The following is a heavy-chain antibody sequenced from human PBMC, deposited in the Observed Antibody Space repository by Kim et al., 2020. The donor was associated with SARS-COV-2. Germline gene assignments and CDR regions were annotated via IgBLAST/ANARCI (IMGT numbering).Heavy chain of an antibody. V-gene: IGHV3-30*02. D-gene: IGHD3-3*01. J-gene: IGHJ4*02. CDR3: AKDRRGLRFLEWLFDY. Sequence: SVKGRFTISRDNSKNTLYLQMNSLRAEDTAVYYCAKDRRGLRFLEWLFDYWGQGTLVTVSS.